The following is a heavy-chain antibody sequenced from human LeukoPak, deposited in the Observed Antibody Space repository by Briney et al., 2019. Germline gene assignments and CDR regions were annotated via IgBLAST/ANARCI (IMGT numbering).Heavy chain of an antibody. CDR2: IYPGDSDT. Sequence: GESLKISCKGSGYSFSNSWIGWVRQMPGKGLEWMGIIYPGDSDTRYSPSFQGQVTISADKSISTAYLQWSSLKASDTAMYYCASSRLSRGYSYGFGDWGQGTLVTVSS. CDR1: GYSFSNSW. J-gene: IGHJ4*02. V-gene: IGHV5-51*01. CDR3: ASSRLSRGYSYGFGD. D-gene: IGHD5-18*01.